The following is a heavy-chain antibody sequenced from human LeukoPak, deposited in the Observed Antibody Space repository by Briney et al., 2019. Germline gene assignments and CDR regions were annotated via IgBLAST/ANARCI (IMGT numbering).Heavy chain of an antibody. D-gene: IGHD2-15*01. CDR3: ARVGGGHLGFHY. J-gene: IGHJ4*02. Sequence: SETLSLTCTVSGGSISSTSYSWGWIRQPPGKGLEWIGSIYYSGSTHYNPSLKRRVTLSLDTSKNQFSLKLSSVTAADTAIYYCARVGGGHLGFHYWGQGTLVTVSS. CDR2: IYYSGST. V-gene: IGHV4-39*07. CDR1: GGSISSTSYS.